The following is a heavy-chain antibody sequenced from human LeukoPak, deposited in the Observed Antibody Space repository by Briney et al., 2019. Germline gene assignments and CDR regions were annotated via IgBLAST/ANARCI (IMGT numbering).Heavy chain of an antibody. CDR1: GGSISSTTYY. CDR2: IYYSGST. J-gene: IGHJ5*02. D-gene: IGHD6-19*01. V-gene: IGHV4-39*07. Sequence: SSETLSLTCTVSGGSISSTTYYWAWIRQPPGKGLEYIGSIYYSGSTYYNPSLKSRVTISVDTSKNQFSLKLSSVTAADTAVCYCARALTGSYSSGWYARSALGNWFDPWGQGTLVTVSS. CDR3: ARALTGSYSSGWYARSALGNWFDP.